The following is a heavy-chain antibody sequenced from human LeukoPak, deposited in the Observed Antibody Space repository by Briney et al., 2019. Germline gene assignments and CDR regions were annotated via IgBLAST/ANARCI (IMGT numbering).Heavy chain of an antibody. V-gene: IGHV3-53*01. CDR3: ARGPRGDGYNDY. CDR1: GFTVSSNY. CDR2: IYSDGST. Sequence: GGSLRLSCAASGFTVSSNYMSWVRQAPGKGLEWVSVIYSDGSTYYADSVKGRFTISRDNSKNTLYLQMNSLGAEDTAVYYCARGPRGDGYNDYWGQGTLVTVSS. D-gene: IGHD5-24*01. J-gene: IGHJ4*02.